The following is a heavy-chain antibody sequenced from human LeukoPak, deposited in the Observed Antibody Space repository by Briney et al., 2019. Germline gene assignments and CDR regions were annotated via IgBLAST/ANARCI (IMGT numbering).Heavy chain of an antibody. D-gene: IGHD5-18*01. Sequence: ASVKVSCKASGGSFSSYAISWVRQAPGQGLEWMGRIIPVSGTANYAQKFQERVTITADIVSNTAYLEVTSLTSDDTAVYFCAKQGAARQDYYMDVWGNGTTVTVSS. CDR1: GGSFSSYA. V-gene: IGHV1-69*06. J-gene: IGHJ6*03. CDR2: IIPVSGTA. CDR3: AKQGAARQDYYMDV.